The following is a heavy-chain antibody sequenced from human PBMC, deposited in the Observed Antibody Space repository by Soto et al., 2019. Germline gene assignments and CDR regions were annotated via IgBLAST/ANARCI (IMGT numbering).Heavy chain of an antibody. V-gene: IGHV1-3*01. CDR2: INAGNGNT. D-gene: IGHD3-16*01. J-gene: IGHJ4*02. CDR1: GYTFTSYA. CDR3: ATQMGGGYFDH. Sequence: QVQLVQSGAEVKKPGASVKVSCKASGYTFTSYAMHWVRQAPGQRLEWMGWINAGNGNTKYSQKFQGRVTITRDTSASTAYRELSSLSSEDTAGYYCATQMGGGYFDHWGQGTLVTVSS.